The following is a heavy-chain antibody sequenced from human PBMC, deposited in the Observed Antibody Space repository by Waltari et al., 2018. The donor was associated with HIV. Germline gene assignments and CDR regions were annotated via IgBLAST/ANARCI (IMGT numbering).Heavy chain of an antibody. V-gene: IGHV1-18*01. Sequence: QVQLVQSGAEVKKPGASVKVSCKASGYTFTSYGISWVRQAPGQGLEWMGWVSAYKGNTNYAQKLQGRVTMTTDTSTSTAYMELRSLRSDDTAVYYCARGEGVTIFGVVINYYFDYWGQGTLVTVSS. CDR3: ARGEGVTIFGVVINYYFDY. CDR1: GYTFTSYG. J-gene: IGHJ4*02. D-gene: IGHD3-3*01. CDR2: VSAYKGNT.